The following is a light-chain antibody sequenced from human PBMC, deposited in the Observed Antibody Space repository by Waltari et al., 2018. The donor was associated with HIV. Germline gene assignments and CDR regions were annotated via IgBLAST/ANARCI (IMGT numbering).Light chain of an antibody. J-gene: IGLJ1*01. CDR3: AAWDDSLNGYV. V-gene: IGLV1-44*01. CDR1: SPNIGSYT. CDR2: RNS. Sequence: QSVLPQPPSASGTPGPRVPISCSGSSPNIGSYTVNWYQHLPATAPKLLIFRNSQRPSGVPVRFSASKSGTSASLAISGLQSEDEADYYCAAWDDSLNGYVFGTGTRVTVL.